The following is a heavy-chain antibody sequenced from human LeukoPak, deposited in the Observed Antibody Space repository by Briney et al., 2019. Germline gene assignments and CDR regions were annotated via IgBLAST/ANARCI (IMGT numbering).Heavy chain of an antibody. D-gene: IGHD5-18*01. Sequence: WASVKVSCKASGYTFTGYYMHWVRQAPGQGLEWMGWINPNSGGTNYAQKFQGRVTMTRDTSISTAYMDLSRLRSDDTAVYYCARSPPGNTAMVHGAFDIWGQGTMVTVSS. CDR3: ARSPPGNTAMVHGAFDI. J-gene: IGHJ3*02. CDR1: GYTFTGYY. V-gene: IGHV1-2*02. CDR2: INPNSGGT.